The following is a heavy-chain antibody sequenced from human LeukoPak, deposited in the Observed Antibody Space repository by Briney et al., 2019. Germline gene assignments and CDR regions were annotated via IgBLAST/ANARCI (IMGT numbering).Heavy chain of an antibody. CDR2: ISGSGGST. CDR3: AKSHDSGWWMFDY. J-gene: IGHJ4*02. D-gene: IGHD6-13*01. V-gene: IGHV3-23*01. Sequence: GGSLRLSCAASGFTFSSYAMSWVRQAPGKGLEWVSAISGSGGSTYYADSVKGRFTISRDNSKNTLYLQMNSLRAEDTAIYYCAKSHDSGWWMFDYWGQGTLVTVSS. CDR1: GFTFSSYA.